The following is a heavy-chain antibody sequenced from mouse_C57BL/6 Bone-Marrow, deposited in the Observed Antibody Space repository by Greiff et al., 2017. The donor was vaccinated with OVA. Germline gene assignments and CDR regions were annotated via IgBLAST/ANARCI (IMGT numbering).Heavy chain of an antibody. Sequence: VQLKQSGPELVKPGASVKMSCKASGYTFTSYVMHWVKQKPGQGLEWIGYIYPYNDGTKYNEKFKGKATLTSDTSSSTAYMELSSLTSEDSAVYYGARSGYYGSSFWYFDVWGTGTTVTVSS. D-gene: IGHD1-1*01. CDR3: ARSGYYGSSFWYFDV. J-gene: IGHJ1*03. V-gene: IGHV1-14*01. CDR2: IYPYNDGT. CDR1: GYTFTSYV.